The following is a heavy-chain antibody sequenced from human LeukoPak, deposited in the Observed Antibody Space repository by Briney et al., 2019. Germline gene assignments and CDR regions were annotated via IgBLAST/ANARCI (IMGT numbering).Heavy chain of an antibody. J-gene: IGHJ6*03. V-gene: IGHV4-59*01. CDR3: AKGYGWEASYYYYYMDV. CDR2: VHYSGST. D-gene: IGHD1-26*01. CDR1: GGSISSYY. Sequence: PSETLSPTCTVSGGSISSYYWSWIRQLPGKGLEWIGYVHYSGSTNYNPSLKSRVTISVDTSKNQFSLKLSSVTTADTAVYYCAKGYGWEASYYYYYMDVWGKGTTVTISS.